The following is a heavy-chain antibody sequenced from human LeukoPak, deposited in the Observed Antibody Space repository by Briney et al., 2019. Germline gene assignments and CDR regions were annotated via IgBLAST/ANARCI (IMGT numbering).Heavy chain of an antibody. CDR3: ARADYSGRIFDH. CDR1: GFTFSRYW. D-gene: IGHD1-26*01. Sequence: GGSLRLSCAASGFTFSRYWMTWVRQAPGKGLEWVANIKEDGSEKYYVDSVKGRFTISRDNAKNALYLQMNSPRGEDTAAYYCARADYSGRIFDHWGQGTLVTFSS. V-gene: IGHV3-7*01. CDR2: IKEDGSEK. J-gene: IGHJ4*02.